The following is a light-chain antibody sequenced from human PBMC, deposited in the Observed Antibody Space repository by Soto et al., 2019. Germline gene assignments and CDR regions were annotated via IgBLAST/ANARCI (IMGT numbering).Light chain of an antibody. CDR2: GAS. V-gene: IGKV3-20*01. Sequence: IVLTQSPGTLSLSPGDRATLSCGASQTVSGNYLAWYQQKPGQVPRLLIYGASSRAIGIPDRFSGSGSGTDFALTISRLEHEDFAVYYCQQYFKSPWTFGQGTKVEIK. CDR1: QTVSGNY. CDR3: QQYFKSPWT. J-gene: IGKJ1*01.